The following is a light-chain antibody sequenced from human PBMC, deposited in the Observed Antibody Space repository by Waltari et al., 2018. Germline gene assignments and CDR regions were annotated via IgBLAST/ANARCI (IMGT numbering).Light chain of an antibody. J-gene: IGKJ3*01. CDR2: EAS. CDR1: QSVSHY. Sequence: EIVLTQSPATLSLSPGERATLSCSASQSVSHYLAWFQQKPGQDPRPLIYEASRRATGIPTRFSGSGSATDFTLTISSLEPEDFAVYYCQQRSNWLFTFGPGTKVEIK. CDR3: QQRSNWLFT. V-gene: IGKV3-11*01.